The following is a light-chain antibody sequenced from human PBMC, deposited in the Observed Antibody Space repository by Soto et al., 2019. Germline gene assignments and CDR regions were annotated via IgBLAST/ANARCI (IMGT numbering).Light chain of an antibody. J-gene: IGKJ1*01. CDR1: QSVSSK. CDR2: GAS. Sequence: EIVMTQSPATVSVSPGEGATLSCRASQSVSSKLAWYQQKPGQAPRLLIYGASTRATGIPARFSGSGSGTEFTLIIGSLQSEDSAVYYCQQYNSWLWTFGQGTKVDIK. V-gene: IGKV3-15*01. CDR3: QQYNSWLWT.